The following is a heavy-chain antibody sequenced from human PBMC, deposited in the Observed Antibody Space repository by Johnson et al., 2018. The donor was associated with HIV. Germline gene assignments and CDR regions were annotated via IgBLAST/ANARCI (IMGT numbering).Heavy chain of an antibody. CDR1: GFTFSSYG. D-gene: IGHD3-10*01. CDR2: ISYDGSNK. V-gene: IGHV3-30*03. Sequence: QVQLLESGGGVVQPGRSLRLSCAASGFTFSSYGMHWVRQAPGKGLEWVAVISYDGSNKYYAESVKGRFTISRDNSKNTLYLQMNSLRAEETAVYYCARDPGSITLVRGDAFDIWGQGTVVTVSS. CDR3: ARDPGSITLVRGDAFDI. J-gene: IGHJ3*02.